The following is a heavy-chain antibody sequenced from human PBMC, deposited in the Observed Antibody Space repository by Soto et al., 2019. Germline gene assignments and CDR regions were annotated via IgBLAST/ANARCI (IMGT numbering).Heavy chain of an antibody. D-gene: IGHD6-19*01. V-gene: IGHV4-59*01. CDR1: GGSISSYY. CDR3: ARDRHSSGWYDY. J-gene: IGHJ4*02. Sequence: QVQLQESGPGLVKPSETLSLTCTVSGGSISSYYWSWIRQPPGKGLEWIGYINYSGSTNYNPSRKSRVTISVDTSKKQFSLKLSSVTAADTAVYYCARDRHSSGWYDYWGQGTLVTVSS. CDR2: INYSGST.